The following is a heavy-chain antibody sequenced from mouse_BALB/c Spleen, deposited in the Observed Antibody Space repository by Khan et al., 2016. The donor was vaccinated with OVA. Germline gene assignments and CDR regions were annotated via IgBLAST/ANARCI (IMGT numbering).Heavy chain of an antibody. CDR2: ISTAGHYT. CDR1: GFTFSSFA. J-gene: IGHJ4*01. CDR3: ARSWVDDYAMDY. Sequence: EVQLVESGGGVVKPGGSLKLSCSASGFTFSSFAMSWVRQTPEKRLEWVATISTAGHYTFSPDSVKGRFTVSRDNARNPLYLQLRSLRSEETAMYYWARSWVDDYAMDYWGQGTAVTVSS. V-gene: IGHV5-9-3*01.